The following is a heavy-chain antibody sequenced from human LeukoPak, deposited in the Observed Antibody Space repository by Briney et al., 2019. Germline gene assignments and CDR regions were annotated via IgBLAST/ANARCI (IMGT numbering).Heavy chain of an antibody. J-gene: IGHJ4*02. CDR2: IYYSVRT. CDR1: GGSISRGDYP. Sequence: PSETLSLTCTVSGGSISRGDYPWSWIRQPPGKGLEWIGYIYYSVRTYYSPSLKSRITISVDPSKSQFSLKLSSVTAADTAVYYCARVHHYESLMYWGQGTLVTVSS. CDR3: ARVHHYESLMY. D-gene: IGHD3-22*01. V-gene: IGHV4-30-4*08.